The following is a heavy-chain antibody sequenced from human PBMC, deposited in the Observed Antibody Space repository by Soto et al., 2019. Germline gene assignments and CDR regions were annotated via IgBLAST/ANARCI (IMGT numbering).Heavy chain of an antibody. CDR2: IYWDDDK. Sequence: SGPTLVKPTQTLTLTCSFSGFSLTTTGVGVGWIRQPPGKGLEWLGVIYWDDDKRYSPSLQSRLTITKDTPTNRVVLAMANVDPLDTATYYCALARYDLLTGFFAASFAPWGQGTLVTVSS. D-gene: IGHD3-9*01. CDR3: ALARYDLLTGFFAASFAP. CDR1: GFSLTTTGVG. J-gene: IGHJ5*02. V-gene: IGHV2-5*02.